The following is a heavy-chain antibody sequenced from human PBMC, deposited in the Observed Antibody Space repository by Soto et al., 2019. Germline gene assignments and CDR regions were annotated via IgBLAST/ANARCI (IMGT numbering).Heavy chain of an antibody. CDR3: ATQGLPTYYYYGMDV. V-gene: IGHV1-69*12. CDR2: IIPIFGTA. CDR1: GGTFSSYA. J-gene: IGHJ6*02. Sequence: QVQLVQSGAEVKKPGSSVKVSCKASGGTFSSYASSWVRQAPGQGLEWMGGIIPIFGTANYAQKVQGRVTITADESTSTAYMELSSLRSEDTAVYYCATQGLPTYYYYGMDVWGQGTTVTVSS. D-gene: IGHD5-18*01.